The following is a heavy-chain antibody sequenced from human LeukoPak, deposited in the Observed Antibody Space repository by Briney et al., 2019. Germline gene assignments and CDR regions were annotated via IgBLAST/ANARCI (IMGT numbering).Heavy chain of an antibody. D-gene: IGHD1-1*01. CDR2: INPHSGGT. CDR1: GYTFTGYY. CDR3: ARAKRLPLDY. Sequence: GASVKVSRKASGYTFTGYYIHWVRQAPGQGLEWMGWINPHSGGTNYAQKFQGRVTMTRDTSINTAYMELSRLRSDDSAVYYCARAKRLPLDYWGQGALVTVSS. V-gene: IGHV1-2*02. J-gene: IGHJ4*02.